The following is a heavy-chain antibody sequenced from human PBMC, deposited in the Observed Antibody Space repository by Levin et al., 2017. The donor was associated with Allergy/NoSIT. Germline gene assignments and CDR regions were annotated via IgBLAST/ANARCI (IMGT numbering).Heavy chain of an antibody. CDR3: ARDAARYYYGSGMDY. CDR1: GFTFSSYE. V-gene: IGHV3-48*03. Sequence: GGSLRLSCAASGFTFSSYEMNWVRQAPGKGLEWVSYISSSGSTIYYADSVKGRFTISRDNAKNSLYLQMNSLRAEDTAVYYCARDAARYYYGSGMDYWGQGTLVTVSS. CDR2: ISSSGSTI. D-gene: IGHD3-10*01. J-gene: IGHJ4*02.